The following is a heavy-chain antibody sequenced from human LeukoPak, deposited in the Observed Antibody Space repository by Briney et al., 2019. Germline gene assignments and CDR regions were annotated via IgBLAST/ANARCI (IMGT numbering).Heavy chain of an antibody. Sequence: ASVKVSCKASGYTFTSYGISWVRQAPGQGLEWMGLVDPEDGETIYAEKLQGRVTITADTSTDTAYMELSSLRSEDTAVYYCATRDSSSPIDYWGQGTLVTVSS. CDR1: GYTFTSYG. D-gene: IGHD6-13*01. CDR2: VDPEDGET. V-gene: IGHV1-69-2*01. CDR3: ATRDSSSPIDY. J-gene: IGHJ4*02.